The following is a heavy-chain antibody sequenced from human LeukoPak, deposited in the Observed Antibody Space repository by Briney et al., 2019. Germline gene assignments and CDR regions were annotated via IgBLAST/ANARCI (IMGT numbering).Heavy chain of an antibody. Sequence: GASVKVSCKASGGTFSSYTISWVRQAPGQGLEWMGSIIPILGIANYAQKFQGRVTITADKSTSTAYMELSSLRSEDTAVYYCARGRGSSGYPPYYFDYWGQGTLVTVSS. CDR2: IIPILGIA. J-gene: IGHJ4*02. V-gene: IGHV1-69*02. D-gene: IGHD3-22*01. CDR3: ARGRGSSGYPPYYFDY. CDR1: GGTFSSYT.